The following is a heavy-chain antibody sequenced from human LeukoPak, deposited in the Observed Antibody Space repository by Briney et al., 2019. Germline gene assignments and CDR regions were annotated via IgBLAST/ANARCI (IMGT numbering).Heavy chain of an antibody. D-gene: IGHD6-19*01. J-gene: IGHJ5*02. CDR2: IYYSGST. CDR1: GGSISSYY. V-gene: IGHV4-59*08. Sequence: SETLSLTCTVSGGSISSYYWSWIRQPPGKGLEWIGYIYYSGSTNYNTSLKSRVTISVDTSKNQFSLKLSSVTAADTAVYYRARTGYSSGWYVPWFDPWGQGTLVTVSS. CDR3: ARTGYSSGWYVPWFDP.